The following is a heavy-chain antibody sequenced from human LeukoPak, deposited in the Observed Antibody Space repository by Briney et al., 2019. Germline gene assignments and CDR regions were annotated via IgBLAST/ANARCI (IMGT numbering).Heavy chain of an antibody. V-gene: IGHV1-69*05. D-gene: IGHD2-15*01. CDR1: GGTFSSYA. J-gene: IGHJ6*03. CDR2: IIPIFGTA. CDR3: ARGVGICSGGSCYSRYYYYMDV. Sequence: SVKVSCKASGGTFSSYAISWVRQAPGQGLEWMGGIIPIFGTANYAQKFQGRVTITTDESTSTAYMELSSLRSEDTAVYYCARGVGICSGGSCYSRYYYYMDVWGKGTTVTVSS.